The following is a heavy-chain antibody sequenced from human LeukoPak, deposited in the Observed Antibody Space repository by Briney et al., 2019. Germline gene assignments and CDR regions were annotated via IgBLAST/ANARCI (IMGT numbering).Heavy chain of an antibody. CDR2: IYHSGST. CDR1: GGSISSGGYY. V-gene: IGHV4-30-2*05. CDR3: ARDSSGWAWFDP. Sequence: SETLSLTCTVSGGSISSGGYYWSWIRQPPGKGLEWIGYIYHSGSTYYNPSLKSRVTISVDTSKNQFSLKLSSVTAADTAVYYWARDSSGWAWFDPWGQGTLVTVSS. J-gene: IGHJ5*02. D-gene: IGHD6-19*01.